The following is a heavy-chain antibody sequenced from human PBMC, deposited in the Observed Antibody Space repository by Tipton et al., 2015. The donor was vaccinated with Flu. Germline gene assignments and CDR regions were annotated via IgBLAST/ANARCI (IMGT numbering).Heavy chain of an antibody. CDR3: ARVSRSGTSHAGYFDY. CDR2: IYSTGNT. Sequence: TLSLTCTVSAGSISTYFWSWIRQPAGKGLEWIGRIYSTGNTNYNPSLNSRVTMSVDTSKNQFSLKLSSVTAAATAVYYCARVSRSGTSHAGYFDYWGQGTLVTVSS. V-gene: IGHV4-4*07. CDR1: AGSISTYF. J-gene: IGHJ4*02. D-gene: IGHD1-7*01.